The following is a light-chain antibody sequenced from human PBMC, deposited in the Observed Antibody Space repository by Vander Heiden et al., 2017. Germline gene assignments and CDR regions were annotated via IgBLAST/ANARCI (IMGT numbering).Light chain of an antibody. V-gene: IGLV1-51*02. CDR2: ENN. J-gene: IGLJ1*01. CDR1: SVNIGNNY. CDR3: GAWDSSLTAYV. Sequence: TSCSGSSVNIGNNYVSWYQQIPGTAPKLLIYENNKRPSGIPDRFSGSKSGTSATLGITGLQTGDEADYYCGAWDSSLTAYVFGTGTKVTVL.